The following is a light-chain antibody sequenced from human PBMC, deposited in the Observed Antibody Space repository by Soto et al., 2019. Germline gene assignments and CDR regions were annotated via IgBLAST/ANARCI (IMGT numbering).Light chain of an antibody. J-gene: IGKJ1*01. CDR1: QSVSSN. V-gene: IGKV3-15*01. Sequence: EIVMTQSPATLSVSPGESATLSCRASQSVSSNLAWYQQKPGQAPRLLIYGASTRATGIPARFSGSGSGTEFTLTISSPQPDDIATYYCQQCHRYLTFGQGTKVDIK. CDR3: QQCHRYLT. CDR2: GAS.